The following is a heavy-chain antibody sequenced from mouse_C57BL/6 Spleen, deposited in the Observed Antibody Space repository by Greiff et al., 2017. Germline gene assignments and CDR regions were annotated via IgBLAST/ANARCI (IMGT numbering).Heavy chain of an antibody. J-gene: IGHJ1*03. V-gene: IGHV1-81*01. D-gene: IGHD2-1*01. Sequence: QVQLQQSGAELARPGASVKLSCKASGYTFTSYGISWVKQRTGQGLEWIGEIYPRSGNTYYNEKFKGKATLTADKSSSTAYMELRSLTSEDSAVYFCARWDGNPPSYWYFDVWGTGTTVTVSS. CDR3: ARWDGNPPSYWYFDV. CDR2: IYPRSGNT. CDR1: GYTFTSYG.